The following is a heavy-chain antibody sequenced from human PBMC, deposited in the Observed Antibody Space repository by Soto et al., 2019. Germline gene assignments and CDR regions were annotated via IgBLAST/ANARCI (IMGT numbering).Heavy chain of an antibody. D-gene: IGHD3-10*01. CDR2: IKQDGSEK. Sequence: GGSLRLSCAASGFTFSSYWMSWVRQAPGKGLEWVANIKQDGSEKYYVDSVKGRFTISRDNAKNSLYLKMNSLRAEDTAVYYCARERRHYYGSGSYYLGGLWFDPWGQGTLVTVSS. CDR3: ARERRHYYGSGSYYLGGLWFDP. V-gene: IGHV3-7*01. CDR1: GFTFSSYW. J-gene: IGHJ5*02.